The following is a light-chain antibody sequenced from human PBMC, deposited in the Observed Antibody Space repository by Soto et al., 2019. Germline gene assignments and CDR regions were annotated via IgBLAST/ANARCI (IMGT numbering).Light chain of an antibody. J-gene: IGKJ4*01. V-gene: IGKV1-5*03. CDR2: KKS. Sequence: DIQMTQSPSTLSASVGDRVTITCRASQSINNWLAWYQQKPGKAPKLLIYKKSDLESGVPSRFSGSGSGTEFSLTINSLQPDDFATYYCQQYKSFSLTFGGGTRVEVK. CDR1: QSINNW. CDR3: QQYKSFSLT.